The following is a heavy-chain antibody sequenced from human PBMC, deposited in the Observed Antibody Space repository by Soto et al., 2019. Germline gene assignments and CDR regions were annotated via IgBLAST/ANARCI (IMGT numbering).Heavy chain of an antibody. J-gene: IGHJ3*02. CDR2: TYYRSKWYS. Sequence: QVQLQQSGPGLVRPSQTLSLTCAISGDSISSDSDAWNWIRQSPSRDLEWLGRTYYRSKWYSDYAASLKSRTTINPDTSKNQFSLHLKSVTPDDTAVYYCARGSGAARAFDIWGQGTVVTVSS. CDR3: ARGSGAARAFDI. D-gene: IGHD7-27*01. CDR1: GDSISSDSDA. V-gene: IGHV6-1*01.